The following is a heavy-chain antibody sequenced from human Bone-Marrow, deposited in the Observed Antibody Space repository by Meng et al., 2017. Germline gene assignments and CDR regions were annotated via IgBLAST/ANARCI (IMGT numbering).Heavy chain of an antibody. Sequence: SQTLSLTCAVSGYSISSGYCWGWIRQPPGKGLEWIGSIYHSGSTYYNPSLKSRVTISVDTSKNQFSLKLSSVTAADTAVYYCARVAIRYYGSGSYRLNWFDPWGQGTLVTVSS. CDR3: ARVAIRYYGSGSYRLNWFDP. CDR2: IYHSGST. CDR1: GYSISSGYC. V-gene: IGHV4-38-2*01. J-gene: IGHJ5*02. D-gene: IGHD3-10*01.